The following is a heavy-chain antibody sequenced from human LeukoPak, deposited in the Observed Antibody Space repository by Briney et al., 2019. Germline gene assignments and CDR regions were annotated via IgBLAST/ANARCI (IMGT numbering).Heavy chain of an antibody. CDR2: ISGSGDNT. V-gene: IGHV3-23*01. Sequence: GGSLRLSCVVSGYTFSTYSMDWVRQAPGKGLEWVSGISGSGDNTLYADSVKGRFTISRDNSKNTLYLEMNSLRAEDTAIYYCAKMKGHPLPKYYMDVWGQGTTVTVSS. J-gene: IGHJ6*01. CDR3: AKMKGHPLPKYYMDV. CDR1: GYTFSTYS. D-gene: IGHD1-26*01.